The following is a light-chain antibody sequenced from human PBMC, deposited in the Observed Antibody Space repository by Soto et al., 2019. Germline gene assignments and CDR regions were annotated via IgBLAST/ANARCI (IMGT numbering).Light chain of an antibody. CDR1: QSVGSSH. V-gene: IGKV3-20*01. J-gene: IGKJ1*01. CDR2: GAS. CDR3: QHYGSAPCT. Sequence: EIVLTQSPGTLSLSPGERATLSCRASQSVGSSHLAWYQQKPGHAPRLLIYGASSRATGIPDRFSGTGSGTDFTITISRLEPEDFAVYYCQHYGSAPCTFGQGTKVEIK.